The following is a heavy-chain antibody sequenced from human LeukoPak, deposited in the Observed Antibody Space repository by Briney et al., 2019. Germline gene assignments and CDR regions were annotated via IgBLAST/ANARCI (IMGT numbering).Heavy chain of an antibody. D-gene: IGHD1-26*01. Sequence: ASVNVSCKASRNTFCDYSFHWVRQAPGQGLEWMGRIDPTGGGTRCAQKFQGRVAMTRDMSSSTVYMDLTSLRSDDTAVYYCAREVSDFSGTYDWFDPWGQGTLVTVSS. CDR3: AREVSDFSGTYDWFDP. V-gene: IGHV1-46*01. CDR2: IDPTGGGT. CDR1: RNTFCDYS. J-gene: IGHJ5*02.